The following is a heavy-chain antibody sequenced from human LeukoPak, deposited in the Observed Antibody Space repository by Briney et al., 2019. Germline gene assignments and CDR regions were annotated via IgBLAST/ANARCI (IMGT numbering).Heavy chain of an antibody. CDR1: GFTLSSYA. V-gene: IGHV3-23*01. D-gene: IGHD6-19*01. J-gene: IGHJ4*02. CDR3: ARRYSSGWWIDY. Sequence: GGSLRLSCAASGFTLSSYAMTWVRQAPGRGLEWVSSVDGGGGGTYYADSVKGRFTISRDNSKNTLYLQMNTLRAEDTAVYYCARRYSSGWWIDYWGQGTLVTVSS. CDR2: VDGGGGGT.